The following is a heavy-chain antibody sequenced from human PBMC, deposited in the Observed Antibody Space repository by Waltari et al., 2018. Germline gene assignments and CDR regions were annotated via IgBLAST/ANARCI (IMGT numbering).Heavy chain of an antibody. J-gene: IGHJ4*02. Sequence: QVQLQESGPGLVKPSDTLSLTCAVSGYSISSSTWWGWIRPPPGKGLEWIGYIYYRGSTDYNPSLKSRLTMSVDTSKNQFSLKLGSVTAVDTAVYYCVRKGTSSTWYDQWGQGTLVTVSS. CDR3: VRKGTSSTWYDQ. D-gene: IGHD6-13*01. V-gene: IGHV4-28*01. CDR1: GYSISSSTW. CDR2: IYYRGST.